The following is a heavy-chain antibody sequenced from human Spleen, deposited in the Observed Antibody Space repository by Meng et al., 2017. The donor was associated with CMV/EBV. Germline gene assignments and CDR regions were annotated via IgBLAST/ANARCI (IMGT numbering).Heavy chain of an antibody. CDR3: ASQWMTRWFFDN. D-gene: IGHD2-2*03. CDR1: GFSFSSYW. J-gene: IGHJ4*02. CDR2: IMSDGSVT. Sequence: GESLKISCEASGFSFSSYWMHWVRQVPGKGLLWVSRIMSDGSVTGHADSVKGRFTISRDNAKNTLYLQMNDLRVEDTAVYFCASQWMTRWFFDNWGQGTVVTVSS. V-gene: IGHV3-74*01.